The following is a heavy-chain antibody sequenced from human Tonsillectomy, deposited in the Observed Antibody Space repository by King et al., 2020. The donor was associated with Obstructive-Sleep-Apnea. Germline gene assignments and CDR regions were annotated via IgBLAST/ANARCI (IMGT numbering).Heavy chain of an antibody. CDR3: ARDSSYTATFDY. CDR2: ISSSSSYI. V-gene: IGHV3-21*01. CDR1: GFTFSSYS. J-gene: IGHJ4*02. Sequence: VQLVESGGGLVKPGGSLRLSCAASGFTFSSYSINWVRQAPGKGLEWVSSISSSSSYIYYADSVKGRYTISRDNAKNSLYLQMNSLRAEDTAVYYCARDSSYTATFDYWGQGTLVTVSS. D-gene: IGHD5-18*01.